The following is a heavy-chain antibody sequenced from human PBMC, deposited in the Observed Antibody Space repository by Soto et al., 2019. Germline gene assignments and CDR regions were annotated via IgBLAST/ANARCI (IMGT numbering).Heavy chain of an antibody. CDR1: GYTFTSYA. CDR3: ARDWSIAARPDRDWFDP. CDR2: INAGNGNT. V-gene: IGHV1-3*01. J-gene: IGHJ5*02. D-gene: IGHD6-6*01. Sequence: ASVKVSCKASGYTFTSYAMHWVRQAPGQRLEWMGWINAGNGNTKYSQKFQGRVTITRDTSASTAYMELSSLRSEDTAVYYCARDWSIAARPDRDWFDPWGQGTLVTVSS.